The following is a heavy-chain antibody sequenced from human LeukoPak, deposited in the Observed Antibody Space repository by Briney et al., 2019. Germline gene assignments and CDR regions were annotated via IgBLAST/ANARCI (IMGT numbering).Heavy chain of an antibody. Sequence: GGSLRLSCAASGFTFSTYAMSWVRQAPGKGLEWVSAVSSSGGSTYYADSVKGRFTISRDNSKNTLYLQMNSLRAEDTAVFYCARDLSRSSSYYGMDVWGQGTTVTVSS. J-gene: IGHJ6*02. V-gene: IGHV3-23*01. D-gene: IGHD1-26*01. CDR3: ARDLSRSSSYYGMDV. CDR1: GFTFSTYA. CDR2: VSSSGGST.